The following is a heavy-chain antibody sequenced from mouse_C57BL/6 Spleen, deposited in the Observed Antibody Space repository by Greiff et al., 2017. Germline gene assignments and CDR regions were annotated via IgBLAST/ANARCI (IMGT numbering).Heavy chain of an antibody. CDR2: IDPEDGET. CDR1: GFNIKDYY. J-gene: IGHJ1*03. V-gene: IGHV14-2*01. D-gene: IGHD1-1*01. Sequence: VQLKQSGAELVKPGASVKLSCTASGFNIKDYYMHWVKQRTEQGLEWIGRIDPEDGETKSAPKFQGKATITADTSSNTAYLQLSILTSEDTAVYYCAGSSWYFDVWGTGTTVTVSS. CDR3: AGSSWYFDV.